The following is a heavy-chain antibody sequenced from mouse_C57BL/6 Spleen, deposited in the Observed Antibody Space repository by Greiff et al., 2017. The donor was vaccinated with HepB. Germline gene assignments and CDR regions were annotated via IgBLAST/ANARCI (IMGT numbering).Heavy chain of an antibody. V-gene: IGHV1-15*01. CDR1: GYTFTDYE. CDR2: IDPETGGT. J-gene: IGHJ2*01. CDR3: TNYGNLYYFDY. Sequence: VQLQQSGAELVRPGASVTLSCKASGYTFTDYEMHWVKQTPVHGLEWIGAIDPETGGTAYNQKFKGKAILTADKSSSTAYMELRSLTSEDSAVYYCTNYGNLYYFDYWGQGTTLTVSS. D-gene: IGHD2-1*01.